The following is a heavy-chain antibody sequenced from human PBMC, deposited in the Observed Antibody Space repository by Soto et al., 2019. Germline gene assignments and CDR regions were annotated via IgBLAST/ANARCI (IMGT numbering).Heavy chain of an antibody. V-gene: IGHV6-1*01. CDR3: ARENTLNRGVINPLDY. D-gene: IGHD3-10*01. CDR2: TYYRSKWTY. Sequence: QVQLQQSGPGLTKPSQTLSLTCAISGDSVSSNNAAWNWIRQSPSRGLEWLGRTYYRSKWTYDYEESVKSRIIIDADTSKNQFSLQLNSVTPEDTAVYYCARENTLNRGVINPLDYWGQGTLVTVSS. CDR1: GDSVSSNNAA. J-gene: IGHJ4*02.